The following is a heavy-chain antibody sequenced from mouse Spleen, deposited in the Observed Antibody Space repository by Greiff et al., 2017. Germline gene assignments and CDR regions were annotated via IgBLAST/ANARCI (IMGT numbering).Heavy chain of an antibody. CDR1: GFTFSDYG. CDR2: ISSGSSTI. V-gene: IGHV5-17*01. Sequence: EVKLVESGGGLVKPGGSLKLSCAASGFTFSDYGMHWVRQAPEKGLEWVAYISSGSSTIYYADTVKGRFTISRDNAKNTLFLQMTSLRSEDTAMYYCADDYDGAWFAYWGQGTLVTVSA. J-gene: IGHJ3*01. D-gene: IGHD2-4*01. CDR3: ADDYDGAWFAY.